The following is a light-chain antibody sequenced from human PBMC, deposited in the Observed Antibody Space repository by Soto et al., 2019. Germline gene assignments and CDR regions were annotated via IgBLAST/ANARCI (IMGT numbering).Light chain of an antibody. CDR2: EAS. V-gene: IGKV1-5*03. Sequence: IQRTQSPSSLTVSLGDRGIITIRASQTISSWVAWYQQKPGTAPKLLIYEASTLKSGLPSRFSGSGSGTEFTITISSLQPDCFGSYSRQQCYLGWTSGQGTKVDIK. J-gene: IGKJ1*01. CDR3: QQCYLGWT. CDR1: QTISSW.